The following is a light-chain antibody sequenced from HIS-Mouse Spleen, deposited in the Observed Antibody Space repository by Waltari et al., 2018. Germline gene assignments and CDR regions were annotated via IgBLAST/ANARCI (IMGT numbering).Light chain of an antibody. Sequence: QSVLTQPPSASGTPGQRGTISCSGISSNIGSNTVNWYQQLPGTAPKLLIYRNNQRPSGVPDRFSGSKSGTSASLAISGLQSEDEADYYCAAWDDSLNGYVFGTGTKVTVL. CDR2: RNN. CDR3: AAWDDSLNGYV. J-gene: IGLJ1*01. V-gene: IGLV1-44*01. CDR1: SSNIGSNT.